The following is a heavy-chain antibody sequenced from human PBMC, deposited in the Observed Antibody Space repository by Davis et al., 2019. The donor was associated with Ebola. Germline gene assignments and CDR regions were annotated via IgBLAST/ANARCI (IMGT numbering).Heavy chain of an antibody. CDR3: AKVPSGSYWRYLDY. CDR1: GFPFRSFW. J-gene: IGHJ4*02. CDR2: INGDGSKI. Sequence: GESLKTPCAAPGFPFRSFWMHWVRQAPGKGLVWVSRINGDGSKIDYADSVKGRFTISRDNAKNTLYLQMNTLRAEDTAVYYCAKVPSGSYWRYLDYWGQGTLVTVSS. D-gene: IGHD1-26*01. V-gene: IGHV3-74*01.